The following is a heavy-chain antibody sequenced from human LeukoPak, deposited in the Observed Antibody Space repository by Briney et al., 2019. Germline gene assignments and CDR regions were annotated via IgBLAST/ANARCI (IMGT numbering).Heavy chain of an antibody. CDR3: SAGTVDYYYYYGMDV. Sequence: SETLSLTCTVSGGSISSYYWSWIRQPPGKGLEWIWYIYYSGSTNYNPSLKSRVTISVDTSKNQFSLKLSSVTAADTAVYYCSAGTVDYYYYYGMDVWGQGTTVTVSS. D-gene: IGHD6-13*01. CDR2: IYYSGST. J-gene: IGHJ6*02. CDR1: GGSISSYY. V-gene: IGHV4-59*08.